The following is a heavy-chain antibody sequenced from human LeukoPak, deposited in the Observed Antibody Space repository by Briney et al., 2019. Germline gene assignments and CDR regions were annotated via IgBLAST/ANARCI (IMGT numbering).Heavy chain of an antibody. D-gene: IGHD1-26*01. CDR1: GYTFTSYH. Sequence: ASVKVSCKASGYTFTSYHLHWVRQAPGQGLEWMGIINPSGGSPNYAQKFQGRVTMTRDMSTSTVNMELSSLRSEDTAVYYCARAQGSYYHYYMDVWGKGTTVTVSS. CDR2: INPSGGSP. CDR3: ARAQGSYYHYYMDV. J-gene: IGHJ6*03. V-gene: IGHV1-46*01.